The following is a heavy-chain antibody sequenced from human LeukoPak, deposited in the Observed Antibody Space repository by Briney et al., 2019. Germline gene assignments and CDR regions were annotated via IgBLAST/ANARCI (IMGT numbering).Heavy chain of an antibody. CDR3: ARSFWELNHDAFDI. J-gene: IGHJ3*02. CDR1: GYTFTSYD. Sequence: SVKVSCKASGYTFTSYDINWVRQATGQGLEWMGWMNPNSGNTGYAQKFQGRVTMTRNTSISTAYMELSRLRSDDTAVYYCARSFWELNHDAFDIWGQGTMVTVSS. D-gene: IGHD1-26*01. CDR2: MNPNSGNT. V-gene: IGHV1-8*01.